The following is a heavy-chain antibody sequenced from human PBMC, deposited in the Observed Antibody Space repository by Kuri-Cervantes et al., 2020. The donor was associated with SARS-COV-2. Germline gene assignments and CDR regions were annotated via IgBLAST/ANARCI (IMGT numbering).Heavy chain of an antibody. V-gene: IGHV3-21*01. D-gene: IGHD2-15*01. CDR3: ARDRGYCSGGSCYSYYFDY. Sequence: GESLKISCAASGFTFSSYAMSWVRQAPGKGLEWVSSISSSSSYIYYADSVKGRFTIPRDNAKNSLYLQMNSLRAEDTAVYYCARDRGYCSGGSCYSYYFDYWGQGTLVTVSS. J-gene: IGHJ4*02. CDR1: GFTFSSYA. CDR2: ISSSSSYI.